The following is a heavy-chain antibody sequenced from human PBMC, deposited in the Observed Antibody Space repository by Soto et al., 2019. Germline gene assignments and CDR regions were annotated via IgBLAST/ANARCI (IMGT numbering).Heavy chain of an antibody. D-gene: IGHD3-3*01. Sequence: SETLSLTCAVYGGSFSGYYWSWIRQPPGKGLEWIGEINHSGSTNYNPSLKSRVTISVDTSKNQFSLKLSSVTAADTAVYYCARSYDFWSGYINYYYYGMDVWGQGTTVTVSS. CDR1: GGSFSGYY. CDR3: ARSYDFWSGYINYYYYGMDV. CDR2: INHSGST. J-gene: IGHJ6*02. V-gene: IGHV4-34*01.